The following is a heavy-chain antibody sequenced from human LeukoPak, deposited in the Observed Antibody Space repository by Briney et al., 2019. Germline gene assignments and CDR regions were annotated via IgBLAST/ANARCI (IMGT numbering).Heavy chain of an antibody. D-gene: IGHD6-19*01. V-gene: IGHV4-61*02. Sequence: PSQTLSLTCTVSGGSISSGSYYWSWIRQPAGKGLEWIVRIYTSGSTNYNPSLKSRVTISVDTSKSQFSLKLSSVTAADTAVYYCARVVASSGWYEDYWGQGTLVTVSS. J-gene: IGHJ4*02. CDR3: ARVVASSGWYEDY. CDR1: GGSISSGSYY. CDR2: IYTSGST.